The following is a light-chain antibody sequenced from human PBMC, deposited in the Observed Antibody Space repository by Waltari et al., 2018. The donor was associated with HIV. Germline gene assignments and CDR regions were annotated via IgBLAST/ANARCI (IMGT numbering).Light chain of an antibody. V-gene: IGKV3-11*01. CDR1: QSVSSS. CDR3: QQRSNWPRT. J-gene: IGKJ1*01. CDR2: DAS. Sequence: EIVLTQSPATLSLSPGERATLSCRASQSVSSSLAWYQQKPDQAPRLLIYDASNRATGIPARFSGSGSGTDFTVTISSPEPEDFAVYYCQQRSNWPRTFGQGTKVEIK.